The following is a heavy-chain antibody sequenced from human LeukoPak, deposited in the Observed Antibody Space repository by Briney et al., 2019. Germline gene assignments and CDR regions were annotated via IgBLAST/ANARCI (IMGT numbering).Heavy chain of an antibody. J-gene: IGHJ3*02. D-gene: IGHD3-10*01. V-gene: IGHV5-51*01. CDR2: IYPGDSDT. Sequence: GESLKISCKGSGYSFTSYWIGWVRQMPGKGLEWMGIIYPGDSDTRYSPSFQGQVTISADKSISTAYLQWSSLKASDTAMYYCARPTADYYGSGSFTPDAFDIWGQGTMVTVSS. CDR1: GYSFTSYW. CDR3: ARPTADYYGSGSFTPDAFDI.